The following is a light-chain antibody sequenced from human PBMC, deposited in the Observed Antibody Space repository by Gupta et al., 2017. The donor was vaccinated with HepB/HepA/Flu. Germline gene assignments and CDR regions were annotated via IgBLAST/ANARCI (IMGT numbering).Light chain of an antibody. CDR1: SSNIGAGYD. Sequence: QSVLTQPPSVSGAPGQWVTISCTGSSSNIGAGYDVHWYQQLPGTAPKLLIYGNSNRPSGFPDRFSGSKSGTSASLAITGLQAEDEADYYCQSYDSSLSGWVFGGGTKLTVL. J-gene: IGLJ3*02. V-gene: IGLV1-40*01. CDR2: GNS. CDR3: QSYDSSLSGWV.